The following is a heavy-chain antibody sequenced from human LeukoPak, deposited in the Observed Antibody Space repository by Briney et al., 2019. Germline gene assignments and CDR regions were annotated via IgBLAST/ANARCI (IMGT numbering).Heavy chain of an antibody. Sequence: SETLSLTCTVSGGSISSSSYYWGWIRQPPGKGLEWIGSIYYSGSTYYNPSLKSRVTISVDTSKNQFSLKLSSVAAADTAVYYCAREGSDGNDYWGQGTLVTVSS. CDR3: AREGSDGNDY. V-gene: IGHV4-39*07. J-gene: IGHJ4*02. CDR1: GGSISSSSYY. D-gene: IGHD3-10*01. CDR2: IYYSGST.